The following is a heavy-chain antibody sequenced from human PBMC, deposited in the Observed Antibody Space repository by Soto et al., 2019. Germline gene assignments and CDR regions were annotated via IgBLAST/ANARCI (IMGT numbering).Heavy chain of an antibody. J-gene: IGHJ6*03. CDR3: ARASRLSSYYYYYMDV. Sequence: SETXSLTCTVSGGSISSYYWSWIRQHPGKGLEWIGYIYYSGSTYYNPSLKSRVTISVDTSKNQFSLKLSSVTAADTAVYYCARASRLSSYYYYYMDVWGKGTTVTVSS. CDR1: GGSISSYY. V-gene: IGHV4-59*06. CDR2: IYYSGST. D-gene: IGHD2-2*01.